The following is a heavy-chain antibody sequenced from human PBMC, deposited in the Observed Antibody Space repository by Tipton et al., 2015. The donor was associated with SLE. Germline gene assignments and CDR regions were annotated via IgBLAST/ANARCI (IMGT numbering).Heavy chain of an antibody. V-gene: IGHV4-4*02. CDR2: VYQSGTT. D-gene: IGHD3-22*01. CDR1: GGSIRSSRW. Sequence: SLRLSCAVSGGSIRSSRWWTWVRQSPGKGLEWIGDVYQSGTTNYNPSLRSRVTISVDRPKNEFSLRLNAVTAADTAVYYCAAQRGSAYYYDTRPYSNWFDIWGQGTQVIVSS. J-gene: IGHJ5*02. CDR3: AAQRGSAYYYDTRPYSNWFDI.